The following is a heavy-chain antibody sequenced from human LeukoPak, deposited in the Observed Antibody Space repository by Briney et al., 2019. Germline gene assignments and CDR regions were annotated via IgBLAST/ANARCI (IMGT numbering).Heavy chain of an antibody. Sequence: SETLSLTCAVYGGSFSGYYWSWIRQPPGKGLEWIGEINHSGSTNYNPSLKSRVTISVDTSKNQFSLKLSSVTAADTAVYYCAREGCSGGSCYPADAFDIWGQGTMVTVSS. CDR3: AREGCSGGSCYPADAFDI. CDR1: GGSFSGYY. J-gene: IGHJ3*02. V-gene: IGHV4-34*01. D-gene: IGHD2-15*01. CDR2: INHSGST.